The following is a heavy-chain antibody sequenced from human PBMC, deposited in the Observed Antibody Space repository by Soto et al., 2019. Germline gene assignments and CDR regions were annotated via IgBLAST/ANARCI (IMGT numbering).Heavy chain of an antibody. Sequence: SVKVSCKASGGTFSIYAISWVRQAPGQGLEWMGGIIPIFGTANYAQKFQGRVTITADESTSTAYMELSSLRSEDTAVYYCARKTYHYILPGYYNDLWGQRTLVTVST. CDR3: ARKTYHYILPGYYNDL. CDR1: GGTFSIYA. D-gene: IGHD3-9*01. CDR2: IIPIFGTA. J-gene: IGHJ4*02. V-gene: IGHV1-69*13.